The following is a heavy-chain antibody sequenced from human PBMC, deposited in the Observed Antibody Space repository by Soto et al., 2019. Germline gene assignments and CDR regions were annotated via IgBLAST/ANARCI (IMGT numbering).Heavy chain of an antibody. CDR1: GYTFTGYY. Sequence: QVQLVKSGAEVKKPGASVKVSCKASGYTFTGYYMHWVRQAPGQGLEWMGLINPTSGGTNYAQKFQGRVTMTRETSISTAYMELSRLRSDDTAVYYCARGARVVVPAAIKILDYWGQGTLVTVSS. V-gene: IGHV1-2*02. J-gene: IGHJ4*02. D-gene: IGHD2-2*01. CDR2: INPTSGGT. CDR3: ARGARVVVPAAIKILDY.